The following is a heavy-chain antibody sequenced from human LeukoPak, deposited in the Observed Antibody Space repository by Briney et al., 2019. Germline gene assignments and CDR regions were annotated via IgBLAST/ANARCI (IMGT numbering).Heavy chain of an antibody. CDR3: ATSMVRGVIHRYNWFDP. V-gene: IGHV3-66*01. CDR1: GFTVSSNY. CDR2: IYSGGST. Sequence: PGGSLRLSCAASGFTVSSNYMSWVRQAPGKGLEWVSVIYSGGSTYYADSVKGGFTISRDNSKNTLYLQMNSLRAEDTAVYYCATSMVRGVIHRYNWFDPWGQGTLVTVSS. D-gene: IGHD3-10*01. J-gene: IGHJ5*02.